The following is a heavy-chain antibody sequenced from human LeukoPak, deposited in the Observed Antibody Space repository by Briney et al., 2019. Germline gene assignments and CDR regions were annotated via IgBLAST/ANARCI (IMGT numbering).Heavy chain of an antibody. D-gene: IGHD3-16*01. CDR3: ATELRILSWGVDAFDI. V-gene: IGHV3-30*04. Sequence: GGSLRLSCAASGFNFNSYAVHWVRQAPGKGLEWVAFISYDGSNKYYADSVEGRFTISRDTSKTTLYLQMNSLRTEDTALYYCATELRILSWGVDAFDIWGQGTMVTVSS. J-gene: IGHJ3*02. CDR2: ISYDGSNK. CDR1: GFNFNSYA.